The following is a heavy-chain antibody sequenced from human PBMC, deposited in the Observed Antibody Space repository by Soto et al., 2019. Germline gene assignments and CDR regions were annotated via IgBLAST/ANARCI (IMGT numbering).Heavy chain of an antibody. V-gene: IGHV4-31*03. J-gene: IGHJ5*02. CDR2: IYYSGST. Sequence: QVQLQESGPGLVKPSQTLSLTCTVSGGSISSGGYYWSWIRQHPGKCLEWIGYIYYSGSTYYNPSLKSRVTITVDTSKNQFSLKLSSVTAADTAVYYCARGGIVATETSEPWGQGTLVTVSS. CDR1: GGSISSGGYY. D-gene: IGHD5-12*01. CDR3: ARGGIVATETSEP.